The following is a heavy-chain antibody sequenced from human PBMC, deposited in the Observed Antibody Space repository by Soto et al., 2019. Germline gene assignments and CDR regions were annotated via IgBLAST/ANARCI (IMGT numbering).Heavy chain of an antibody. Sequence: EVQLLESGGRLVQPGGSLRLSCVASGFSFSTYPMTWVRQAPGKGLEWVSLISGSGTNTYYAESVKGRFTISRDNSQNTLYLHMNTLRAEDTAVYYCARVPYYDSSGYYSGWFDPWGQGTLVTVSS. CDR2: ISGSGTNT. CDR1: GFSFSTYP. D-gene: IGHD3-22*01. V-gene: IGHV3-23*01. J-gene: IGHJ5*02. CDR3: ARVPYYDSSGYYSGWFDP.